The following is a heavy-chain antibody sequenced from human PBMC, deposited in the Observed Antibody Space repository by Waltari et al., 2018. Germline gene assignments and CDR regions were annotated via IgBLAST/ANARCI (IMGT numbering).Heavy chain of an antibody. D-gene: IGHD3-3*01. Sequence: EVQLVESGGGLVKPGGSLRLSCAASGFTFSSYRMICVRQAPGKGLEWVSSISSSSSYIYYADSVKGRFTISRDNAKNSLYLQMNSLRAEDTAVYYCAREDDFWSGYYPYWGQGTLVTVSS. CDR1: GFTFSSYR. J-gene: IGHJ4*02. V-gene: IGHV3-21*01. CDR2: ISSSSSYI. CDR3: AREDDFWSGYYPY.